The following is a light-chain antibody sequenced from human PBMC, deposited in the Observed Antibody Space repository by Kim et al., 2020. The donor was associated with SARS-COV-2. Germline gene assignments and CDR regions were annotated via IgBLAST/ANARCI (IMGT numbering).Light chain of an antibody. CDR3: QHCGSSPRT. CDR2: GAS. Sequence: PGERATPSCRASLSVSSSYLAWYQQKPGQAPRLLIYGASSRATGIPDRFSGSGSGTDFTLTISRLEPEDFAVYYCQHCGSSPRTFGGGTKVDIK. V-gene: IGKV3-20*01. J-gene: IGKJ4*01. CDR1: LSVSSSY.